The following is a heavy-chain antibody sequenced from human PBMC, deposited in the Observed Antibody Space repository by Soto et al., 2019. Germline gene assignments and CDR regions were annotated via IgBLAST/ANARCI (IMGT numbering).Heavy chain of an antibody. Sequence: ASVKVSCKASGYTFTSYGISWVRQAPGQGLEWMGWISAYNGNTNYAQKLQGRVTMTTDTSTSTAYMELRSLRSDDMAVYYCARDRFRYYDFWSGYYRFRFDYWGQGTLVTVSS. V-gene: IGHV1-18*03. J-gene: IGHJ4*02. CDR2: ISAYNGNT. CDR1: GYTFTSYG. CDR3: ARDRFRYYDFWSGYYRFRFDY. D-gene: IGHD3-3*01.